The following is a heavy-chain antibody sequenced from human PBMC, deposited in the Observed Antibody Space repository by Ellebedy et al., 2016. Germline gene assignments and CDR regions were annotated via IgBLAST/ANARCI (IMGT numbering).Heavy chain of an antibody. V-gene: IGHV3-7*01. CDR3: ARDQPYDYSRYDY. CDR2: IKQDGSEK. Sequence: GESLKISXAASGFTFSSYWMSWVRQAPGKGLEWVANIKQDGSEKYYVDSVKGRFTISRDNAKNSLYLQMNSLRAEDTAVYYCARDQPYDYSRYDYWGQGTLVTVSS. CDR1: GFTFSSYW. D-gene: IGHD4-11*01. J-gene: IGHJ4*02.